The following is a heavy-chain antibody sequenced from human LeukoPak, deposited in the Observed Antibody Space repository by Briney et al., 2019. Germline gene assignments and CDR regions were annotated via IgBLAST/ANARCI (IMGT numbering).Heavy chain of an antibody. CDR3: ASGGVAGSNFDC. D-gene: IGHD3-16*01. CDR2: ISSSSSYI. CDR1: GFTFSSYS. V-gene: IGHV3-21*01. J-gene: IGHJ4*02. Sequence: PGGSLRLSCAASGFTFSSYSMNWVRQAPGKGLEWVSSISSSSSYIYYADSVKGRFTISRDNAKNSLYLQMNSLRAEDTAVYYCASGGVAGSNFDCWGQGTLVTVSS.